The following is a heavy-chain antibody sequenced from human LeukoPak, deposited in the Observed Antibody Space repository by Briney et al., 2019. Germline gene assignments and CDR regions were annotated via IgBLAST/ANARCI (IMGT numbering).Heavy chain of an antibody. J-gene: IGHJ4*02. CDR1: GGSFSGYY. CDR3: ARGHFHCSRTSCSSISLDY. D-gene: IGHD2-2*01. V-gene: IGHV4-34*01. Sequence: PSETLSLTCAVYGGSFSGYYWSWIRQPPGKGLEWIGEINHSGSTNYNPSLKSRVTISVDTSKNQFSLKLSSVTAADTAVYYCARGHFHCSRTSCSSISLDYWGQGTLVTVSS. CDR2: INHSGST.